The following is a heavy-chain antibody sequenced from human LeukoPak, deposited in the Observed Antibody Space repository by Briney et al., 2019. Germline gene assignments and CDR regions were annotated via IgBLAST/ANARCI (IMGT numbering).Heavy chain of an antibody. J-gene: IGHJ4*02. Sequence: GGSLRLSCAASGFTFSSYAMSWVRQAPGKGLDWVSTITGGGGNIYYADSVKGRFTISRDNSENTLYLQMNSLRAEDTAVYYCAKSSSGYYPTFDYWGRGTLVTVSS. CDR1: GFTFSSYA. V-gene: IGHV3-23*01. CDR3: AKSSSGYYPTFDY. D-gene: IGHD3-22*01. CDR2: ITGGGGNI.